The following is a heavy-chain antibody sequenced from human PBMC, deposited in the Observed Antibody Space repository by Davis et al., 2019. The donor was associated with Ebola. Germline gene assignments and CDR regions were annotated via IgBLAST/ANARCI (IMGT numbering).Heavy chain of an antibody. Sequence: AASVKVSCKAFGYTFTSYGISWVRQAPGQGLEWMGWISAYNGNTNYAQKLQGRVTMTTDTSTSTAYMELRSLRSDDTAVYYCARVPRFLEWLFGEIFDYWGQGTLVTVSS. CDR3: ARVPRFLEWLFGEIFDY. D-gene: IGHD3-3*01. CDR1: GYTFTSYG. V-gene: IGHV1-18*01. J-gene: IGHJ4*02. CDR2: ISAYNGNT.